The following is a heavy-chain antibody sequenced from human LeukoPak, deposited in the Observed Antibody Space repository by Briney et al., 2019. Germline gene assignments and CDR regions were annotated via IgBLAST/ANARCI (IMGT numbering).Heavy chain of an antibody. J-gene: IGHJ4*02. Sequence: SETLSLTCTVSGASISSYYWSWIRQPPGKGLEWIGDIYYSGSIKYNPSLKSRVTMSVDTSKNQFSLKLSSVTAAGTAIYYCARENPSGYYNRPIDYWGQGTLVTVSS. D-gene: IGHD3-22*01. CDR1: GASISSYY. CDR2: IYYSGSI. CDR3: ARENPSGYYNRPIDY. V-gene: IGHV4-59*01.